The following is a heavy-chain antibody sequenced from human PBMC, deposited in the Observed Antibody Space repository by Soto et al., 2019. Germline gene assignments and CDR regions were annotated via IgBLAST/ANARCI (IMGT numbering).Heavy chain of an antibody. V-gene: IGHV1-18*01. CDR2: ISTYNGNT. J-gene: IGHJ4*02. CDR1: GYTFTSHG. Sequence: ASVKVSCKASGYTFTSHGISWVRQAPRQGPEWMGWISTYNGNTNYAQKLQNRLTITKDTPTTTANGGLRSLRSDDTAVYSCARSCPVSSCYFIYWGQGTPVTVSS. CDR3: ARSCPVSSCYFIY. D-gene: IGHD2-15*01.